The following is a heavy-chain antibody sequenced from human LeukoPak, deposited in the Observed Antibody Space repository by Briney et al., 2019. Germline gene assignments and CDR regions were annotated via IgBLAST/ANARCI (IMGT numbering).Heavy chain of an antibody. J-gene: IGHJ3*02. CDR1: GYTFTSYG. CDR3: ARVVGGSYFTRVWGAFDI. Sequence: ASVKVSCKASGYTFTSYGISWVRQAPGQGLEWMGWISAYNGNTNYAQKLQGRVTMTTDTSTSTAYMELRSLRSDDTAVYYCARVVGGSYFTRVWGAFDIWGQGTMVTVSS. CDR2: ISAYNGNT. D-gene: IGHD1-26*01. V-gene: IGHV1-18*01.